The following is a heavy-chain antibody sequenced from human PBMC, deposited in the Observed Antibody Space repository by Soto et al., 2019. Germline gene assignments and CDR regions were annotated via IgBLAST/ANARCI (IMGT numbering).Heavy chain of an antibody. CDR3: ARHGIRTYWPPSY. Sequence: GASVKVSCKASGYTFTSYYMHWVRQAPGHGLEWMGIINPSGGSTSYAQKFQGRVTMTRDTSTSTAYLQWNSLQASDTAIYYCARHGIRTYWPPSYWGQGTLVTVSS. V-gene: IGHV1-46*01. J-gene: IGHJ4*02. CDR1: GYTFTSYY. CDR2: INPSGGST. D-gene: IGHD2-8*02.